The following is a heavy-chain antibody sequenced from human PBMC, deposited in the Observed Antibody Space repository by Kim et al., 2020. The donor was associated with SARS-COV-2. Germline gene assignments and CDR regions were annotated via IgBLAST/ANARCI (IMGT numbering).Heavy chain of an antibody. CDR1: GGSFSGYY. D-gene: IGHD5-12*01. J-gene: IGHJ4*02. CDR3: ATRFGGGYNSMEDY. V-gene: IGHV4-34*01. Sequence: SETLSLTCAVYGGSFSGYYWSWIRQPPGKGLEWIGEINHSGSTNYNQALESRVTISVDTSKNQFSLKLSSVTAADTAVYYCATRFGGGYNSMEDYWGQGTLVTVSP. CDR2: INHSGST.